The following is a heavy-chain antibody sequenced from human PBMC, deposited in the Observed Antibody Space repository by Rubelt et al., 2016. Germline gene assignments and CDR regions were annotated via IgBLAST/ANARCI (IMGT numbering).Heavy chain of an antibody. CDR1: GFTFSSYA. J-gene: IGHJ4*02. Sequence: EVQLVESGGGLVQPGGSLRLSCSASGFTFSSYAMHWVRQAPGKGLEYVSAISSNGGSTYYADSVNGIFTISRYNSKNTLYLQISSLRAEDTAVYYCVKGGEVVSYCDYWGQGTLVTVSS. V-gene: IGHV3-64D*09. CDR2: ISSNGGST. D-gene: IGHD2-21*01. CDR3: VKGGEVVSYCDY.